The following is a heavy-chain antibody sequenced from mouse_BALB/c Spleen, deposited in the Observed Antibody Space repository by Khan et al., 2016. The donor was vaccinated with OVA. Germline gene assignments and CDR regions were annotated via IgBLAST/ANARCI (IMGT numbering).Heavy chain of an antibody. CDR1: GYTFTSYV. Sequence: VQLQQSGPELVKPGASVKMSCEASGYTFTSYVIHWVKQKPGQGLEWIGYIYTFNDDTKYNEKFKGKATLTSDKAYSTPYMELRSLKSEDSSVYYCPKNYRYGVYFDYWGQGTTLTVSS. J-gene: IGHJ2*01. D-gene: IGHD2-14*01. CDR2: IYTFNDDT. CDR3: PKNYRYGVYFDY. V-gene: IGHV1S136*01.